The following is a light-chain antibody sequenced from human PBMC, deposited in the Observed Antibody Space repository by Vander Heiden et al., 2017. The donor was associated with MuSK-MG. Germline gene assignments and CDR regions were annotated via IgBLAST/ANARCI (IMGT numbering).Light chain of an antibody. V-gene: IGLV2-11*01. CDR3: CSDAGNYTWV. J-gene: IGLJ3*02. CDR2: DVN. CDR1: SSDVHDYKN. Sequence: HSALTQPRSVSGPPGQAVTISCSGTSSDVHDYKNVSCYQLHPGKAPKVMIYDVNERPSGVPDRFSASTSGNTASLTISGLYTEDEADYYCCSDAGNYTWVFGGGTKVTVL.